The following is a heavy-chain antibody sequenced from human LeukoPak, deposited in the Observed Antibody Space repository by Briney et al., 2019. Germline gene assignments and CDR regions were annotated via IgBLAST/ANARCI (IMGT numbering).Heavy chain of an antibody. CDR1: GGSISSYY. V-gene: IGHV4-59*01. CDR2: IYYSGST. J-gene: IGHJ6*02. CDR3: ARDNYYYYGMDV. Sequence: SETLSLTCTVSGGSISSYYWSWIRQPPGEGLEWIGYIYYSGSTNYNPSLKSRVTISVDTSKNQFSLKLSSVTAADTAVYYCARDNYYYYGMDVWGQGTTVTVSS.